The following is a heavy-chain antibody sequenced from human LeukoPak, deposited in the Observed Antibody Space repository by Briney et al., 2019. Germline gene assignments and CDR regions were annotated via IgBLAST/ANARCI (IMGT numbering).Heavy chain of an antibody. Sequence: ASVKVSCKASGGTFSSYAISWVRQAPGQGLEWMGAIIPIFGTANYAQKFQGRVTITTDESTSTAYMELSSLRSEDTAVYYCARGRGYSGYHSSYYFDYWGQGTLVTVSS. D-gene: IGHD5-12*01. CDR3: ARGRGYSGYHSSYYFDY. CDR2: IIPIFGTA. V-gene: IGHV1-69*05. CDR1: GGTFSSYA. J-gene: IGHJ4*02.